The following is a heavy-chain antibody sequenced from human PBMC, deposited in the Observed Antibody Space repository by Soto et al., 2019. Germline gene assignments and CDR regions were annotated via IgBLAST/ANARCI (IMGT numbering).Heavy chain of an antibody. Sequence: PSETLSLPWGGSGGSISSGGYSVSWIRQPPGKDLEWIGYIYHSGSTYYNTSLKSRVTISVDRSKNQFSLKLISVTAADTAGYYCARGISIIEWVGDHRDLHSFPARGSSDL. CDR1: GGSISSGGYS. D-gene: IGHD3-10*01. CDR2: IYHSGST. CDR3: ARGISIIEWVGDHRDLHSFPARGSSDL. V-gene: IGHV4-30-2*01. J-gene: IGHJ2*01.